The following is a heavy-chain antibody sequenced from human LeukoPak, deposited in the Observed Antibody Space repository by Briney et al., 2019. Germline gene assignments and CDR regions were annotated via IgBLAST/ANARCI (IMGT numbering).Heavy chain of an antibody. CDR2: LDPEDGET. J-gene: IGHJ6*03. CDR1: GYAFIDNY. D-gene: IGHD3-16*01. CDR3: ATLGGVSPRAQDHYYYYMDV. V-gene: IGHV1-69-2*01. Sequence: ATVKISCKASGYAFIDNYIHWVQQAPGKGLEWMGRLDPEDGETIYSEKFHGRVTIIADTSTDTAYMELSSLRSEDTAVYYCATLGGVSPRAQDHYYYYMDVWGKGTTVTVSS.